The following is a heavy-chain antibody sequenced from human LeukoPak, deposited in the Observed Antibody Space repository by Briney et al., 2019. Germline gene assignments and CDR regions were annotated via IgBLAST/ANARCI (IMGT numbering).Heavy chain of an antibody. D-gene: IGHD2-2*01. CDR1: GFTFSSYA. CDR3: AKYCSSTSCYIPGRVQNAFDI. J-gene: IGHJ3*02. Sequence: GGSLRLSCAASGFTFSSYAMSWVRQAPGKGLEWVSAISGSGGSTYDADSVKGRFTISRDNSKNTLYLQMNSLRAEDTAVYYCAKYCSSTSCYIPGRVQNAFDIWGQGTMVTVSS. CDR2: ISGSGGST. V-gene: IGHV3-23*01.